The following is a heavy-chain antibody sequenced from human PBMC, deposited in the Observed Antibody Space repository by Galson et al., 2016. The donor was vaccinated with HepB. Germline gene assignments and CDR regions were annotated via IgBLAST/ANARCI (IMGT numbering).Heavy chain of an antibody. Sequence: SETLSLTCTVSGGSIRTYYWSWIRQSPGNGLEWIGYGYYSGSTNYNPSLKSRVSISVDASKNQFSLKLNSVTAADTAVYYWAREAGVLLDVWGQGNRVTVAS. CDR2: GYYSGST. D-gene: IGHD2-15*01. V-gene: IGHV4-59*01. CDR1: GGSIRTYY. J-gene: IGHJ6*02. CDR3: AREAGVLLDV.